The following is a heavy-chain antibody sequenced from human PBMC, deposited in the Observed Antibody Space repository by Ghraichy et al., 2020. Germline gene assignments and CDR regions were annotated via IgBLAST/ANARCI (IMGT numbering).Heavy chain of an antibody. CDR3: ARELPYSSGWYFDL. D-gene: IGHD6-19*01. V-gene: IGHV4-31*03. CDR2: IYYSGST. J-gene: IGHJ2*01. Sequence: SETLSLTCTVSGGSISSGGYYWSWIRQHPGKGLEWIGYIYYSGSTYYNPSLKSRVTISVDTSKNQFSLKLSSVTAADTAVYYCARELPYSSGWYFDLWGRGTLVTVSS. CDR1: GGSISSGGYY.